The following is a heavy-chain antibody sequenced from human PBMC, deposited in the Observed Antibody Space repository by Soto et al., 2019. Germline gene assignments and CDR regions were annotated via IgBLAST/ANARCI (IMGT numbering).Heavy chain of an antibody. J-gene: IGHJ4*02. D-gene: IGHD3-22*01. CDR3: ARQRYYDSSGYYWYFDY. Sequence: SETLSLTCAVYGGSFSGYYWSWIRQPPGKGLEWIGEINHSGSTNYNPSLKSRVTISVDTSKNQFSLKLSSVTAADTAVYYCARQRYYDSSGYYWYFDYWGQGTLVTVSS. CDR1: GGSFSGYY. V-gene: IGHV4-34*01. CDR2: INHSGST.